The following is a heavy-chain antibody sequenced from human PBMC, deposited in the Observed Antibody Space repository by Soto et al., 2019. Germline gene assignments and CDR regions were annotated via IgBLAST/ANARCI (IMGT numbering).Heavy chain of an antibody. CDR1: GLSLRTTGGG. CDR2: LYWDDYK. V-gene: IGHV2-5*02. D-gene: IGHD2-21*02. CDR3: VQSRWGLDCLQIYTSHSDYGLDV. Sequence: QIPLKESRPTLVPPPQPLTPTCTFSGLSLRTTGGGVGWVRQPPGKALEWLAPLYWDDYKRYSPSLKCRLTITKDTTERQVVLTMANMDTAEAATYSCVQSRWGLDCLQIYTSHSDYGLDVRGQGTTLTGSS. J-gene: IGHJ6*02.